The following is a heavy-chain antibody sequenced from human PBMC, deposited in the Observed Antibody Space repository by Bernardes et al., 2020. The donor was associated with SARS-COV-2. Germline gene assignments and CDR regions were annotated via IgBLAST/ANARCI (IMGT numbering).Heavy chain of an antibody. V-gene: IGHV4-39*01. CDR1: GGSISSSSYY. CDR2: IYYSGST. Sequence: SETLSLTCTVSGGSISSSSYYWGWIRQPPGKGLEWIGSIYYSGSTYYNPSLKSRVTISVDTSKNQFSLKLSSVTAADTAVYYCARVVMDYYYYGMDVWGQGTTVTVSS. CDR3: ARVVMDYYYYGMDV. D-gene: IGHD2-8*01. J-gene: IGHJ6*02.